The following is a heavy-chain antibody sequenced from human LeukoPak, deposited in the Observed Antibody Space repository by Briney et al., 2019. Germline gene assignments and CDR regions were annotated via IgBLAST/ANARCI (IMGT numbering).Heavy chain of an antibody. D-gene: IGHD3-16*01. V-gene: IGHV4-30-4*01. CDR2: IYYSGST. CDR3: ATLGGSDAQ. Sequence: SQTLSLPCTVSGGSLSSGDYYWRWIRQPPGKGLEWIGYIYYSGSTYYNPSLKSRVTISVDTSKNQFSLKLSSVTAADTAVYYCATLGGSDAQWGQGTLVTVSS. CDR1: GGSLSSGDYY. J-gene: IGHJ4*02.